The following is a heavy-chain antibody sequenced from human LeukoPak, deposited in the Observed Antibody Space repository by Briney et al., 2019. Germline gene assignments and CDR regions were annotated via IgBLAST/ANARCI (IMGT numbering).Heavy chain of an antibody. CDR3: ARDRAYYTVTGWFDP. CDR2: ISSSGSTI. V-gene: IGHV3-11*04. CDR1: GFTFSDYY. J-gene: IGHJ5*02. D-gene: IGHD3-10*01. Sequence: GGSLRLSCAASGFTFSDYYMSWIRQAPGKGLERVSYISSSGSTIYYADSVKGRFTISRDNAKNSLYLQMNSLRAEDTAVYYCARDRAYYTVTGWFDPWGQGTLVTVSS.